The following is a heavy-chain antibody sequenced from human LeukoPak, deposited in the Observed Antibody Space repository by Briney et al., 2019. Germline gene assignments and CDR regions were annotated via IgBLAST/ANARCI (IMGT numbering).Heavy chain of an antibody. D-gene: IGHD1-7*01. CDR1: GFTFSNYW. CDR3: ARGGGDWNYREFDP. Sequence: GGSLRLSCAASGFTFSNYWMSWVRQPPGKGLEWVAHIKPDGSEKNYVDSVKGRFTLFRDDARNSVYLQMNSLRVEDTAVYYCARGGGDWNYREFDPWGQGTLVTVSS. CDR2: IKPDGSEK. V-gene: IGHV3-7*03. J-gene: IGHJ5*02.